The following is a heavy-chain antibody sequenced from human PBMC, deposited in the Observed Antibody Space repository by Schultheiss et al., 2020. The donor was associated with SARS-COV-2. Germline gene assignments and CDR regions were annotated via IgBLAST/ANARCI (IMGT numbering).Heavy chain of an antibody. Sequence: SQTLSLTCTVSGGSISSGGYYWSWIRQHPGKGLEWIGYIYYSGSTNYNPSLKSRVTISVDTSKNQFSLKLSSVTAADTAVYYCAREGLDTSGWYQAFDIWGQGTMVTVSS. D-gene: IGHD6-19*01. CDR2: IYYSGST. J-gene: IGHJ3*02. CDR1: GGSISSGGYY. V-gene: IGHV4-61*08. CDR3: AREGLDTSGWYQAFDI.